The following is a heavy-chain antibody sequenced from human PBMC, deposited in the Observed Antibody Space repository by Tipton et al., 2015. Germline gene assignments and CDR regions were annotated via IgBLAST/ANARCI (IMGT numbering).Heavy chain of an antibody. V-gene: IGHV3-23*01. CDR2: IGGGAT. CDR3: AKELGARKPFDY. CDR1: GFTLSRYA. Sequence: SLRLSCSAAGFTLSRYAMNWARQAPGKGLEWVSAIGGGATFYADSVKGRFTISGDNSKNTLYLQMNNVRAEDTAVYFCAKELGARKPFDYWGQGTLVTVSS. D-gene: IGHD3-16*01. J-gene: IGHJ4*02.